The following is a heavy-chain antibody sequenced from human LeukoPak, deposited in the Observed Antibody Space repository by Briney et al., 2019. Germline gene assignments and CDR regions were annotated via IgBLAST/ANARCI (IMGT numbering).Heavy chain of an antibody. CDR1: GGSISSYY. D-gene: IGHD2-2*01. Sequence: SETLSLTCTVSGGSISSYYWSWIRQPPGKGLEWIVYNYYSGSTNYNPSLKSRVTISVDTSKNQFSLKLSSVTAADTAVYYCARVWPYCSSTSCTPGGMDVWGKGTTVTVSS. J-gene: IGHJ6*04. CDR2: NYYSGST. V-gene: IGHV4-59*01. CDR3: ARVWPYCSSTSCTPGGMDV.